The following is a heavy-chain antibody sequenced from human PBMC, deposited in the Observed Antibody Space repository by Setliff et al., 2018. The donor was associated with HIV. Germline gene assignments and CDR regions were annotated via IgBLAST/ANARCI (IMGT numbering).Heavy chain of an antibody. Sequence: SETLSLTCTVSGGSISSGSHYWSWIRQPAGKGLEWIGRLDTSGSTNYNPSLKRRVAISVDTSKNQFSLRLTSVTAADTAVYYCARHGRQCSGVFYAQACDFEYWGQGVLVTVSS. CDR3: ARHGRQCSGVFYAQACDFEY. CDR1: GGSISSGSHY. CDR2: LDTSGST. D-gene: IGHD6-19*01. V-gene: IGHV4-61*02. J-gene: IGHJ4*02.